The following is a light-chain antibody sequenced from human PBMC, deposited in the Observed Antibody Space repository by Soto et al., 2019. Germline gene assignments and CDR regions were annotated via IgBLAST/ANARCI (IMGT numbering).Light chain of an antibody. CDR3: QQYETDPLT. V-gene: IGKV1-5*03. CDR2: QAS. CDR1: QSINSW. J-gene: IGKJ4*01. Sequence: DIQMTQSPSTLSASVGDRVTITCRASQSINSWLAWYQQKPGKAPYFLINQASSLESGVPARFSGSGSGTEFTLTISSLQPDDFATYYCQQYETDPLTFGGGTKVEIK.